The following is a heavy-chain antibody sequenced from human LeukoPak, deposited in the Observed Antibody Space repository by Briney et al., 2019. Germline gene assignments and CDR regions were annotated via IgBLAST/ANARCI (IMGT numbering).Heavy chain of an antibody. D-gene: IGHD3-9*01. J-gene: IGHJ4*02. V-gene: IGHV3-23*01. CDR3: AKWGDFDILTGYYVPDY. Sequence: GGSLRLSCVASGFTFTNYAMSWVRQAPGKGLEWVSAITGSDGSSYYADSVKGRFTISRDNSKNTLYLQVNSLRAEDTAVYYCAKWGDFDILTGYYVPDYWGQGTLVTVSS. CDR2: ITGSDGSS. CDR1: GFTFTNYA.